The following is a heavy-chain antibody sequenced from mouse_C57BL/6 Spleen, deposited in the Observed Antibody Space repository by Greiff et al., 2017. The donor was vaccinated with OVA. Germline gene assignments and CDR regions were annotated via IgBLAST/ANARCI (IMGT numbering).Heavy chain of an antibody. CDR3: ARRYGSRYFDV. CDR1: GFPFSSYG. V-gene: IGHV5-6*01. CDR2: ISSGGSYT. J-gene: IGHJ1*03. D-gene: IGHD1-1*01. Sequence: VQLQQSGGDLVKPGGSLKLSCAASGFPFSSYGMSWVRQTPDKRLEWVATISSGGSYTYYPDSVKGRFTISRDNAKNTLYLQMSSLKSEDTAMYYCARRYGSRYFDVWGTGTTVTVSS.